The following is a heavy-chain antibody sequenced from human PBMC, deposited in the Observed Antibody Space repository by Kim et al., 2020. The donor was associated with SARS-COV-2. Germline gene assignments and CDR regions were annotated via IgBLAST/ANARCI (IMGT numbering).Heavy chain of an antibody. J-gene: IGHJ6*02. CDR3: AKDKFNPGPTASYGSGSYWNHYYYYGMDV. CDR1: GFTFSSYA. CDR2: ISGSGGST. D-gene: IGHD3-10*01. V-gene: IGHV3-23*01. Sequence: GGSLRLSCAASGFTFSSYAMSWVRQAPGKGLEWVSAISGSGGSTYYADSVKGRFTISRDNSKNTLYLQMNSLRAEDTAVYYCAKDKFNPGPTASYGSGSYWNHYYYYGMDVWGQGTTVTVSS.